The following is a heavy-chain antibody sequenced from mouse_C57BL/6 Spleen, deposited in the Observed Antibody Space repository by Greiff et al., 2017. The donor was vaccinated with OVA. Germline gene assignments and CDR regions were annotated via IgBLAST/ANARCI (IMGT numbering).Heavy chain of an antibody. CDR2: INPNNGGT. CDR1: GYTFTDYY. J-gene: IGHJ4*01. CDR3: GRGPGGD. V-gene: IGHV1-26*01. Sequence: EVQLQQSGPELVKPGASVKISCKASGYTFTDYYMNWVKQSHGQSLEWIGDINPNNGGTSYNQKFKGKATLTVDKSSSTAYMELRSLTSEDSAVYYCGRGPGGDWGKGTSVTVSS.